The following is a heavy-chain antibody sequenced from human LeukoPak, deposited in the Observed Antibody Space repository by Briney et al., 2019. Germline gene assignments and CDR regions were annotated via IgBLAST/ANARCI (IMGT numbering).Heavy chain of an antibody. V-gene: IGHV1-8*01. CDR3: ARSEEGYGDYVSWLGY. D-gene: IGHD4-17*01. CDR2: MNPNSGNT. J-gene: IGHJ4*02. CDR1: GYTFTSYG. Sequence: ASVKVSCKASGYTFTSYGINWVRQATGQGLEWMGWMNPNSGNTGYAQKFQGRVTMTRNTSISTAYMELSSLRSEDTAVYYCARSEEGYGDYVSWLGYWGQGTLVTVSS.